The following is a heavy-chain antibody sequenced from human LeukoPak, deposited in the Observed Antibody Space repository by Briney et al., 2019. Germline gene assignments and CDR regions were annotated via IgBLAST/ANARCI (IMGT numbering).Heavy chain of an antibody. Sequence: ASVKVSCKTSGYSFTDYYMHWVRQAPGQGLEWMGWINPNSGGTSSAQKFQGRVTMTRDTSITTVYMEVSWLTSDNTAIYYCARADRLDGGPYLIGPWGQGTLVTVSS. J-gene: IGHJ5*02. CDR2: INPNSGGT. CDR1: GYSFTDYY. D-gene: IGHD2-21*01. V-gene: IGHV1-2*02. CDR3: ARADRLDGGPYLIGP.